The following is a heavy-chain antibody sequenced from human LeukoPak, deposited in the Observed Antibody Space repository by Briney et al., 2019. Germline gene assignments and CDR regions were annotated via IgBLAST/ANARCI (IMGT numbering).Heavy chain of an antibody. CDR2: IIPIFGTA. V-gene: IGHV1-69*05. CDR1: GGTFSSYA. D-gene: IGHD3-16*01. CDR3: ATSIRITFGGVEYRDY. J-gene: IGHJ4*02. Sequence: SVKVSCKASGGTFSSYAISWVRQAPGQGLEWMGGIIPIFGTANYAQKFQGRVTITTDESTSTAYMELSSLRSEDTAVYYCATSIRITFGGVEYRDYWGQGTLVTVSS.